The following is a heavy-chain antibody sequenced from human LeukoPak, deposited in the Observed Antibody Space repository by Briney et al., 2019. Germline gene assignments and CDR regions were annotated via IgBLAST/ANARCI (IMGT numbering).Heavy chain of an antibody. CDR1: GFTFSSYG. J-gene: IGHJ6*03. V-gene: IGHV3-23*01. CDR2: ISGSGGST. D-gene: IGHD5-12*01. CDR3: AKGGGYEAQYYYYYLDV. Sequence: GGSLRLSCAASGFTFSSYGMSWVRQAPGKGLEWVSAISGSGGSTYYADSVKGRFTISRDNSKNTLYLQMRSLRAEDTAVYYCAKGGGYEAQYYYYYLDVWGKGTTVTISS.